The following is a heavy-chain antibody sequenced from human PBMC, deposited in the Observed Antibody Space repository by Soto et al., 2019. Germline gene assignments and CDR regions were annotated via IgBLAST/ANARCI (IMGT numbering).Heavy chain of an antibody. CDR3: ARQRTSVVTQASCDV. CDR2: IYYSGST. CDR1: GDSISSRSYY. Sequence: SETLSLTCTVTGDSISSRSYYWGWIRQPPGKGLEWIGSIYYSGSTYNNPSLRSRVSMSIDTSKDQFSLKLKSVTAADTALYFSARQRTSVVTQASCDVWGQGARVTV. D-gene: IGHD2-21*02. V-gene: IGHV4-39*01. J-gene: IGHJ6*02.